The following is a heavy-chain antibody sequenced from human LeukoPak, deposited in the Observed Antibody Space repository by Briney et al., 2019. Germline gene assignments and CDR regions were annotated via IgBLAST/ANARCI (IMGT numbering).Heavy chain of an antibody. J-gene: IGHJ4*02. CDR3: AREGSWNYVTH. V-gene: IGHV4-39*07. CDR1: GGSISSSSYY. D-gene: IGHD1-7*01. Sequence: SETLSLTCTVSGGSISSSSYYWGWIRQPPGKGLECIGSIYYSGSTYYNPSLKSRVTISVDTSKNQFSLKLSSVTAADTAAYYCAREGSWNYVTHWGQGTLVTVSS. CDR2: IYYSGST.